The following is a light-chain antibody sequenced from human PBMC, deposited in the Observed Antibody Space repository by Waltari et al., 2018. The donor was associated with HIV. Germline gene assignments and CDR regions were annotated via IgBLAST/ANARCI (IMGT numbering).Light chain of an antibody. CDR3: AAWDDSLL. J-gene: IGLJ2*01. CDR1: SSNIGSKY. CDR2: GNN. V-gene: IGLV1-47*01. Sequence: QSVLTQPPSASGTPGQRVTISCSGSSSNIGSKYVYWYQQLPGTAPKLLIYGNNQRPSGFPDRFSGSKSGTSASLVISGVRSEDEADYYCAAWDDSLLFGGGTKLTVL.